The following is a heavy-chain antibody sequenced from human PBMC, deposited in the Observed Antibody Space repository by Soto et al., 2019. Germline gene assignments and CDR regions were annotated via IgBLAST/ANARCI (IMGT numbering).Heavy chain of an antibody. CDR1: GGSISSSSYY. Sequence: SETLSLTCTVSGGSISSSSYYWGWIRQPPGKGLEWIGSIYYSGSTYYNPSNKSRVTISLDTSKNQFSLKLSSVTAADKAVYYCASPTYYDSSGYFDYWGQGTLVTVSS. D-gene: IGHD3-22*01. J-gene: IGHJ4*02. CDR2: IYYSGST. V-gene: IGHV4-39*01. CDR3: ASPTYYDSSGYFDY.